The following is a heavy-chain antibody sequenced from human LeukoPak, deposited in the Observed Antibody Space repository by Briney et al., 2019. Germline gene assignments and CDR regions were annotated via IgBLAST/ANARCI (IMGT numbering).Heavy chain of an antibody. V-gene: IGHV3-33*01. J-gene: IGHJ4*02. CDR3: ARDPAYCGGDCYSGPDY. Sequence: GRSLRLSCAASGFTFSSYGMHWVRQAPGKGLEWVAVIWYDGSNKYYADPVKGRFTISRDNSKNTLYLQMNSLRAEDTAVYYCARDPAYCGGDCYSGPDYWGQGTLVTVSS. D-gene: IGHD2-21*02. CDR2: IWYDGSNK. CDR1: GFTFSSYG.